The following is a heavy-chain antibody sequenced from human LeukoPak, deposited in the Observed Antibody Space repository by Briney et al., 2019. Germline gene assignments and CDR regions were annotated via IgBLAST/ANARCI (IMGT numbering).Heavy chain of an antibody. J-gene: IGHJ3*02. V-gene: IGHV1-24*01. CDR2: FDPEYGKI. CDR1: GYTLTELS. D-gene: IGHD2-15*01. Sequence: ASVKVSCKVSGYTLTELSIHWVRQAPGKGLEWMGGFDPEYGKIIYAQKFQGRVTMTEDTSTDTAYMDLSSLTSDDTAVYYCARDGNCSGGSCYIDIWGQGTMVTVSA. CDR3: ARDGNCSGGSCYIDI.